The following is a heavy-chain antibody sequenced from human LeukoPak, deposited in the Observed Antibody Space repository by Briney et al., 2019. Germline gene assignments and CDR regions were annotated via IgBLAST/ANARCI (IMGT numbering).Heavy chain of an antibody. CDR3: ARSGGRWLQFGYFDY. CDR1: GGSISSYY. J-gene: IGHJ4*02. CDR2: ISDIGST. V-gene: IGHV4-59*12. D-gene: IGHD5-24*01. Sequence: SETLSLTCTVSGGSISSYYWSWIRQPPGKGLEWIAYISDIGSTNYNPSLKSRVTISVDTSKNQFSLKLSSVTAADTAVYYCARSGGRWLQFGYFDYWGQGTLVTVSS.